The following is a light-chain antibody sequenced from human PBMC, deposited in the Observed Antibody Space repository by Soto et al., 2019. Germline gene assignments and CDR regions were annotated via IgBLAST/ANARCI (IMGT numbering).Light chain of an antibody. CDR3: QQYGTSEII. CDR2: DTS. CDR1: QSLSNSF. Sequence: EIVLTQSPCTLSLSPGERATLSCRASQSLSNSFIACYQQKPGQAPRLLIYDTSSRATGTPDRFSGSGSGTDFTLTTSRLEPEDFSVFYYQQYGTSEIIFGQGRLLEFK. V-gene: IGKV3-20*01. J-gene: IGKJ5*01.